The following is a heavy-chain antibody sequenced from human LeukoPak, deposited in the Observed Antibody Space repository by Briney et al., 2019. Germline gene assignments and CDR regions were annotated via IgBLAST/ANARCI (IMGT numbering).Heavy chain of an antibody. Sequence: SETLSLTCGVYGGSFGDYYWSWIRQPPGKGLEWIGEINHSGGTNYNPSLKSRVTISVDTSKNQFSLKLSSVTAADTAVYYCARDRRPTYDFWSGYDNWFDPWGQGTLVTVSS. D-gene: IGHD3-3*01. CDR1: GGSFGDYY. CDR2: INHSGGT. CDR3: ARDRRPTYDFWSGYDNWFDP. J-gene: IGHJ5*02. V-gene: IGHV4-34*01.